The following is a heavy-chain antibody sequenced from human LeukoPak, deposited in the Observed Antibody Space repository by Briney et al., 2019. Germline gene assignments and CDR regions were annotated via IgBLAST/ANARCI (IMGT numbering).Heavy chain of an antibody. CDR2: IWGDGSSR. V-gene: IGHV3-33*06. CDR3: AKSGDTGFDFFDF. J-gene: IGHJ4*02. D-gene: IGHD5-12*01. Sequence: PGRSLRLSCVKTGFSISNYAINWVRQAPGKGLEWVAVIWGDGSSRDYADSVRGRFTMSSDNSKNTVYLQMNNLRAEDTAVYYCAKSGDTGFDFFDFWGQGTLVTVSS. CDR1: GFSISNYA.